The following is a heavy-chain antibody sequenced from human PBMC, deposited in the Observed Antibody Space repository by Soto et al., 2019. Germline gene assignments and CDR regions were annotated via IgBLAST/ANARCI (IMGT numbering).Heavy chain of an antibody. CDR1: GGSISSSSYY. CDR2: IYYSGST. J-gene: IGHJ4*02. D-gene: IGHD1-1*01. CDR3: VASNDGFDY. V-gene: IGHV4-39*01. Sequence: SETLSLTCTVSGGSISSSSYYWGWIRQPPGKGLGWIGSIYYSGSTYYNPSLKSRVTLSVDTSKNKFSLKLSSVTAADTAVYYCVASNDGFDYWGQGTLVTVSS.